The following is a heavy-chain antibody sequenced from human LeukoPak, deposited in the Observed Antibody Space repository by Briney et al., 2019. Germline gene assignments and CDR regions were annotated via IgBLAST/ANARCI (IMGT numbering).Heavy chain of an antibody. Sequence: SVKVSCKASGGTFSSYAISWVRQAPGQGLEWMGRIIPIFGTANYAQKFQGRVTITTDESTSTAYMELSSLRSEDTAVYYCARGDSSGYSFFDYWGRGTLVTVSS. V-gene: IGHV1-69*05. CDR3: ARGDSSGYSFFDY. CDR2: IIPIFGTA. CDR1: GGTFSSYA. D-gene: IGHD3-22*01. J-gene: IGHJ4*02.